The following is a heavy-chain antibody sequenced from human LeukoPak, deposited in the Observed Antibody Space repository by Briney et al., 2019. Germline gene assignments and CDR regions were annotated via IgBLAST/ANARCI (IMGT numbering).Heavy chain of an antibody. J-gene: IGHJ3*02. D-gene: IGHD6-13*01. V-gene: IGHV3-9*01. CDR2: SNWNSGSI. CDR3: AKDSSSSWYDAFDI. Sequence: GGSLRLSCAASGLTFDDYARHWVRQAPGKGLEWVAGSNWNSGSIGYADSVKCRFTISRDNATNSLYLQMNSLRAGATALYYCAKDSSSSWYDAFDIWGQGTMVTVSS. CDR1: GLTFDDYA.